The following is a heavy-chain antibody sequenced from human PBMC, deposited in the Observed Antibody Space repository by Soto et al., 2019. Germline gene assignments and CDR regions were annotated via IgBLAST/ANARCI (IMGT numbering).Heavy chain of an antibody. CDR3: ARLKGIAVADDAFDI. CDR1: GYTFTGYY. CDR2: INPNSGGT. J-gene: IGHJ3*02. D-gene: IGHD6-19*01. V-gene: IGHV1-2*02. Sequence: ASVKVYCRASGYTFTGYYMHWVRQAPGQGLEWMGWINPNSGGTNYAQKFQGRVTMTRDTSISTAYMELSRLRSDDTAVYYCARLKGIAVADDAFDIWGQGTMVTVSS.